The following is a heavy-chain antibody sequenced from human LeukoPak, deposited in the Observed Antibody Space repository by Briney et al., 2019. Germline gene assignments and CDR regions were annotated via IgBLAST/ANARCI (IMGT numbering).Heavy chain of an antibody. D-gene: IGHD3-3*01. J-gene: IGHJ4*02. CDR1: GDSISSYY. CDR3: ARYDVSDGYRFDY. Sequence: SETLSLTCTVSGDSISSYYWSWIRQPPGKGLEWIGYIYYIGSTNYNPSLKSRVTISVDTSKNQFSLKLSSVTAADTAVYYCARYDVSDGYRFDYWGQGTPVTVYS. CDR2: IYYIGST. V-gene: IGHV4-59*01.